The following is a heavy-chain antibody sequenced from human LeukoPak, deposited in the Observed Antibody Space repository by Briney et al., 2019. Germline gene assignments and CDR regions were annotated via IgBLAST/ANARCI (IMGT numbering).Heavy chain of an antibody. CDR1: GYTFTSYD. CDR3: ARGGWDAAIVKDYYYMDG. Sequence: ASVKVSCKASGYTFTSYDINWVRQATGQGLEWMGWMNPNSGNTGYAQKFQGRVTMTRDTSTSTVYMELSSLRSEDTAVYYCARGGWDAAIVKDYYYMDGWGKGTTVTVSS. V-gene: IGHV1-8*01. D-gene: IGHD5-18*01. J-gene: IGHJ6*03. CDR2: MNPNSGNT.